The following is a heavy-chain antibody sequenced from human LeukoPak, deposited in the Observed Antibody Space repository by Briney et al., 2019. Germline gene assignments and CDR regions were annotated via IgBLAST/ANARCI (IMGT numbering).Heavy chain of an antibody. D-gene: IGHD6-13*01. CDR3: AGVLAAAGTHFQH. CDR1: GGSFSGYY. Sequence: PSETLSLTCAVYGGSFSGYYWSWIRQPPGKGLGWIGEINHSGSTNYNPSLKSRVTISVDTSKNQFSLKLSSVTAADTAVYYCAGVLAAAGTHFQHWGQGTLVTVSS. V-gene: IGHV4-34*01. J-gene: IGHJ1*01. CDR2: INHSGST.